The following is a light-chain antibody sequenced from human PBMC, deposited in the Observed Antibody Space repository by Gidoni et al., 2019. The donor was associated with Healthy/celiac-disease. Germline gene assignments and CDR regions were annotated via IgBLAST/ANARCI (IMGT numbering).Light chain of an antibody. Sequence: EIVLTQAPGTLSLSPGDRDTLYCMASKSVSSSYLAWYQQKPGQAPRLLIYGASSRATGIPDRFSGSGSGTDFTLTISRLEPEDFAVYYCQQYGSSRLTFGGGTKVEIK. CDR1: KSVSSSY. J-gene: IGKJ4*01. CDR2: GAS. V-gene: IGKV3-20*01. CDR3: QQYGSSRLT.